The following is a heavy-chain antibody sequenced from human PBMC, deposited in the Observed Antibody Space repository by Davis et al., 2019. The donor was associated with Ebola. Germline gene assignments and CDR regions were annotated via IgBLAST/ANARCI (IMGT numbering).Heavy chain of an antibody. J-gene: IGHJ4*02. CDR1: GFTFSSYA. Sequence: GESLKISCAASGFTFSSYAMHWVRQAPGKGLVWVSRINRDESGTTYADSVKGRFTISRDNAKNMLYLQMNSLRAEDTAVYYCAAATVTTVYFDYWGQGTLVTVSS. CDR2: INRDESGT. D-gene: IGHD4-17*01. CDR3: AAATVTTVYFDY. V-gene: IGHV3-74*01.